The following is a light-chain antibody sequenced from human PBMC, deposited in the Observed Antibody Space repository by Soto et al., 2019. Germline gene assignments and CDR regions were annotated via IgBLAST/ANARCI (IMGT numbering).Light chain of an antibody. Sequence: DIVMTQSPESLAVSLGERATINCKSSQSVLFSSDNQNYLAWYQQKPGQPPKLLIYWASTRESGVPDRFSGSGSGTDFTLTISTLQAEDVAIYYCQQYYNTPLSFGGGTKVDIK. CDR1: QSVLFSSDNQNY. CDR2: WAS. CDR3: QQYYNTPLS. V-gene: IGKV4-1*01. J-gene: IGKJ4*01.